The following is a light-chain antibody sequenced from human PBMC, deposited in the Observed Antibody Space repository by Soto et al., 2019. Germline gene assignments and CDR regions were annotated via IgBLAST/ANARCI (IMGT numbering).Light chain of an antibody. CDR1: QSVSSSY. CDR3: QQYGSSSFT. Sequence: EIVLTQSPGTLSLSSGERATLSCRASQSVSSSYFAWYQQKPDQAPRLLVYATSSRATGIPDRISGRWAGTVFTLTISRLEHEDCAVYYHQQYGSSSFTFGRGTKLEIK. V-gene: IGKV3-20*01. CDR2: ATS. J-gene: IGKJ2*01.